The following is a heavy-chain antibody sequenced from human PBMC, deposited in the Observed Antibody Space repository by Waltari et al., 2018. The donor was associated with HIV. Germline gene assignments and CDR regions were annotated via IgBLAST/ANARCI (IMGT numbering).Heavy chain of an antibody. Sequence: EVQLVESGGGLVQPGRSLRLSCTASGFTFGDYAMSWFRQAPGKGLEWVGFIRSKAYGGTTEYAASVKGRFTISRDDSKSIAYLQMNSLKPEDTAVYYCTREPSLLGYYYGMDVWGQGTTVTVSS. D-gene: IGHD2-2*01. J-gene: IGHJ6*02. CDR1: GFTFGDYA. CDR2: IRSKAYGGTT. V-gene: IGHV3-49*03. CDR3: TREPSLLGYYYGMDV.